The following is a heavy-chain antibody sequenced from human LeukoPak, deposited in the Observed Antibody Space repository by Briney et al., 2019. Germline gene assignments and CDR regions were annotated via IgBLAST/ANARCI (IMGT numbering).Heavy chain of an antibody. CDR2: TYYRSKGYN. CDR3: AKVPIHYSASRNYYHYNMDV. Sequence: SQTLSLTCAISGDSVSSDSSAWNWIRQSPSRGLEWLGRTYYRSKGYNDYAPSVKSRMTIYPDTSKNQFSLQLNSVPPEDTAVYYCAKVPIHYSASRNYYHYNMDVWGQGTTVTVSS. D-gene: IGHD1-14*01. J-gene: IGHJ6*02. V-gene: IGHV6-1*01. CDR1: GDSVSSDSSA.